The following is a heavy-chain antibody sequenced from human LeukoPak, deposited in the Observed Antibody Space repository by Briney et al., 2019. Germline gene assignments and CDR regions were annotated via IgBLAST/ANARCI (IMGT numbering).Heavy chain of an antibody. CDR3: ARATGFADY. D-gene: IGHD2-8*02. CDR1: GVSMSSTNW. V-gene: IGHV4-4*02. J-gene: IGHJ4*02. Sequence: PSGTVSLTCAVSGVSMSSTNWWRWVRQPPGKGLEWIGEIYHSGSTHYNPSLKSRVTISLDNSQNQFSLKLTSVTAADTAVYYCARATGFADYWGQGTLVTVSS. CDR2: IYHSGST.